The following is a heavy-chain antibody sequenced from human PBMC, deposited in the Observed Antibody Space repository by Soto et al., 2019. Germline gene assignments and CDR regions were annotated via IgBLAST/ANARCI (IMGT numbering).Heavy chain of an antibody. CDR1: GFTFSNFV. D-gene: IGHD4-4*01. Sequence: VQLLESGGGLVQPGGSLRLSCAASGFTFSNFVMSWVRQAPGKGLDWVSTIGMSGGDTYYPDAVKGRFTISRDNSKNTLSLQMNSLRAEDTAVYYCVRHSYFAFDFWGQGALVTVSS. J-gene: IGHJ4*02. V-gene: IGHV3-23*01. CDR2: IGMSGGDT. CDR3: VRHSYFAFDF.